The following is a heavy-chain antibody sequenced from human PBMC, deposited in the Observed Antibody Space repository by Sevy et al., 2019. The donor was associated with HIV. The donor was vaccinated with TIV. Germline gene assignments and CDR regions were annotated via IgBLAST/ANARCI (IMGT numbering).Heavy chain of an antibody. Sequence: GGSLRLSCAASGFTFEDFGMSWVRQRPGKGLEWICGIVGNGVSAGCADSMKGRFTISRDNAKNSLYLEMNSLRIEDMASHFCAREESCGGACYYFDHWGHGILVTVSS. D-gene: IGHD2-21*02. CDR3: AREESCGGACYYFDH. CDR2: IVGNGVSA. J-gene: IGHJ4*01. V-gene: IGHV3-20*04. CDR1: GFTFEDFG.